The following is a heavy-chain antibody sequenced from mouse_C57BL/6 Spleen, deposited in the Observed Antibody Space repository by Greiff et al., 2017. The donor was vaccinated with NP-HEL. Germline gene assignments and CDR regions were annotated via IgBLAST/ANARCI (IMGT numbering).Heavy chain of an antibody. D-gene: IGHD2-3*01. CDR2: INPNNGGT. CDR3: ARVYDGYPFAY. J-gene: IGHJ3*01. V-gene: IGHV1-26*01. Sequence: EVKLQQSGPELVKPGASVKISCKASGYTFTDYYMTWVQQSPGKSLEWIGDINPNNGGTSYNQKFKGKATLTVDKSSSTAYMELRSLTSEDSAVYYCARVYDGYPFAYWGQGTLVTVSA. CDR1: GYTFTDYY.